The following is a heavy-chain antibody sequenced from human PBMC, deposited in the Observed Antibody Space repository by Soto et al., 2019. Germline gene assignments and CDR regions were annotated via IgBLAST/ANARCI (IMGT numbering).Heavy chain of an antibody. CDR3: VRTKARSTRWWGDYYGMDV. Sequence: LRLSCAASVFTFSSYDMHWVRQIRGKGLEWVAAIGTAGDTYYSVSVKGRFSISREDANNSLYLQKTRLTAGDTALYYCVRTKARSTRWWGDYYGMDVWGQGTMVTVSS. V-gene: IGHV3-13*01. CDR2: IGTAGDT. D-gene: IGHD6-19*01. J-gene: IGHJ6*02. CDR1: VFTFSSYD.